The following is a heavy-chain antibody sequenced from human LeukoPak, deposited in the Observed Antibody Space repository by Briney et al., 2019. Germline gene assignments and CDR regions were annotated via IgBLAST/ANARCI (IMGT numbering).Heavy chain of an antibody. D-gene: IGHD2-2*02. J-gene: IGHJ4*02. CDR1: GFTFSTYA. CDR3: AKGGYCSSTSCYTGVSGYFDC. CDR2: ISGSGGST. Sequence: GGSLILSCAASGFTFSTYAMSGVRQAPGKGLEWVSAISGSGGSTYYADSVKGRFTISRDNSKNTLYLQMNSLRVEDTAVYYCAKGGYCSSTSCYTGVSGYFDCWGQGTLVTVSS. V-gene: IGHV3-23*01.